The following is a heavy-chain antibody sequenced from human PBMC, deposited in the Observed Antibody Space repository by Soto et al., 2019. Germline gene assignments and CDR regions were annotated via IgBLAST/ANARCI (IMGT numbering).Heavy chain of an antibody. CDR3: ARKLEQQRPNHSYYYGMDV. V-gene: IGHV1-46*03. CDR1: GYTLTSYY. D-gene: IGHD6-13*01. CDR2: INPSGGST. J-gene: IGHJ6*02. Sequence: QVQLVQSGAEVKKPGASVKVSCKAPGYTLTSYYMHWVRQAPGQGLEWMGIINPSGGSTNYAQKFQGRVTMTRDTSTSTVYMELSSLRSEDTAVYYCARKLEQQRPNHSYYYGMDVWGQGTTVTVSS.